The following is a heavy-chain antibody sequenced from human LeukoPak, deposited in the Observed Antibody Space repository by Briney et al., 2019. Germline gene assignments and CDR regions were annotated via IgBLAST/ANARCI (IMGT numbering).Heavy chain of an antibody. Sequence: GGSLRLSCAASGFTFSSYGMHWVRQAPGKGLEWVAVISYDGSNKYYADSVKGRFIISRDNSKNTLYLQMNSLRAEDTAVYYCAKLLPEAFDIWGQGTMVTVSS. CDR3: AKLLPEAFDI. J-gene: IGHJ3*02. CDR1: GFTFSSYG. D-gene: IGHD2/OR15-2a*01. V-gene: IGHV3-30*18. CDR2: ISYDGSNK.